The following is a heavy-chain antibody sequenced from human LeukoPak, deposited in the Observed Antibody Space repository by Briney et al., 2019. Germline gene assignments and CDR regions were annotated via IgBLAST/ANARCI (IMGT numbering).Heavy chain of an antibody. Sequence: SETLSLTCTVSGGSVSSYYWSWIRQPPGKGLEWIGEINHSGSTNYSPSLKSRVTISVDTSKNQFSLKLSSVTAADTAVYYCARQAHYDYVWGSYRNYYFDYWGQGTLVTVSS. J-gene: IGHJ4*02. CDR1: GGSVSSYY. CDR2: INHSGST. CDR3: ARQAHYDYVWGSYRNYYFDY. D-gene: IGHD3-16*02. V-gene: IGHV4-34*01.